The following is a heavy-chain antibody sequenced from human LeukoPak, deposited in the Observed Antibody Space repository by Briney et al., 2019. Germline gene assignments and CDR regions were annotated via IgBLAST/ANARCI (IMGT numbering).Heavy chain of an antibody. CDR1: GYSFTTYW. CDR2: IYPGDSDT. J-gene: IGHJ4*02. V-gene: IGHV5-51*01. CDR3: ARSGYYDSSGYSEYYFDY. D-gene: IGHD3-22*01. Sequence: GESLKISCKASGYSFTTYWIGWVRQMPGKGLEWMGIIYPGDSDTRYSPSFQGQVTISADKSISTAYLQWSSLKASDTAMYYCARSGYYDSSGYSEYYFDYWGQGTLVTVSS.